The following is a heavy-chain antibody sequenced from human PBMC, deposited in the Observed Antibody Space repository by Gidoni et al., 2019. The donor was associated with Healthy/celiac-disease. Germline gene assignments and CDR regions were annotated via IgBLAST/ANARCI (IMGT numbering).Heavy chain of an antibody. D-gene: IGHD3-3*01. V-gene: IGHV7-4-1*02. J-gene: IGHJ6*02. CDR3: ARYDKDDFWSGYYLEDQPVNGMDV. CDR1: GYTFTSYA. CDR2: INTNTGNP. Sequence: QVQLVQSGSELKKPGASVKVSCKASGYTFTSYAMNWVRQAPGQGLEWMGWINTNTGNPTYAQGFTGRFVFSLDTSVSTAYLQISSLKAEDTAVYYCARYDKDDFWSGYYLEDQPVNGMDVWGQGTTVTVSS.